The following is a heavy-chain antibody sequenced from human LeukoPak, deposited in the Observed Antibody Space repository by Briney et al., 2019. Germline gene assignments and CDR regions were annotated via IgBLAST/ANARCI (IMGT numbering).Heavy chain of an antibody. CDR3: TTGAVTALDAFDI. V-gene: IGHV3-15*01. CDR1: GFTFSNAW. J-gene: IGHJ3*02. Sequence: PGGALRLSCAASGFTFSNAWMSWVRQAPGKGLEWVGRIKSKTDGGTTDYAAPVKGRFTISRDDSKNTLYLQMNSLKTEDTAVYYCTTGAVTALDAFDIWGQGTMVTVSS. CDR2: IKSKTDGGTT. D-gene: IGHD2-21*02.